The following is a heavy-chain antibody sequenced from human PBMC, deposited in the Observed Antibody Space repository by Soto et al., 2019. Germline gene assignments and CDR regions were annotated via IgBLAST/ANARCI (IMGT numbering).Heavy chain of an antibody. J-gene: IGHJ4*02. CDR2: IIPIFGTA. V-gene: IGHV1-69*13. CDR3: AIRLGELSLYLGDY. CDR1: GGTFSSYA. D-gene: IGHD3-16*02. Sequence: SVKVSCKASGGTFSSYAISWVRQAPGQGLEWMGGIIPIFGTANYAQKFQGRVTITADESTSTAYMELSSLRSEDTAVYYCAIRLGELSLYLGDYWGLGTLVTVAS.